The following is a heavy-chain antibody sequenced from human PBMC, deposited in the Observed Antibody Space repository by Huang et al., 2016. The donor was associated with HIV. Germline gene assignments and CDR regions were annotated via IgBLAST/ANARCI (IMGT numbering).Heavy chain of an antibody. V-gene: IGHV4-34*02. D-gene: IGHD2-21*02. Sequence: QVQLQQWGAGLLKPSGVLSLKCAVYGGSLSDYYWTWIRQSPGKGLEWIGEVKHRGLSTYKPSLRSRVTMSVDMSKNQFALNLTSLTVADTAVYYCARPRMTATSSDSTWSFFDSWGQGTVVIVSS. CDR1: GGSLSDYY. J-gene: IGHJ4*02. CDR2: VKHRGLS. CDR3: ARPRMTATSSDSTWSFFDS.